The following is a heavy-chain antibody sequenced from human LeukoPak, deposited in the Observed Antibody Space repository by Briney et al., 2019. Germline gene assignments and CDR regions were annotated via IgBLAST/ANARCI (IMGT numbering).Heavy chain of an antibody. CDR2: INAGNGNT. D-gene: IGHD1-26*01. CDR3: ARPHSKGVGINAKYYFDY. CDR1: GYTFTSYA. V-gene: IGHV1-3*01. J-gene: IGHJ4*02. Sequence: ASVKVSCKASGYTFTSYAMHWVRQAPGQRLEWMGWINAGNGNTKYSQKFQGRVTITRDTSASTAYMELSSLRSEDTAVYYCARPHSKGVGINAKYYFDYWGQGTLVTVSS.